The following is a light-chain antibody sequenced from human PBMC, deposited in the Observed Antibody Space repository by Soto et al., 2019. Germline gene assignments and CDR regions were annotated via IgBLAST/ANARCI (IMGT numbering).Light chain of an antibody. CDR1: QKVSPW. V-gene: IGKV1-5*01. CDR2: DVS. CDR3: QQYDSYWGT. J-gene: IGKJ1*01. Sequence: DIRMTQSPSTLSASVGDSVTITCRASQKVSPWLAGYEQKAGKAPKLLIYDVSSLKRGVPSRFSGSGSGTEFTLTISSLQSDDFATDYCQQYDSYWGTFGQGTKVQFK.